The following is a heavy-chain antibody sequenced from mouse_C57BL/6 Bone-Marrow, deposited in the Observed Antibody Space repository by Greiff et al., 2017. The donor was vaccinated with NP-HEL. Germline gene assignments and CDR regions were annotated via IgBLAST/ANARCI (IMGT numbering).Heavy chain of an antibody. J-gene: IGHJ4*01. CDR1: GYTFTNYG. D-gene: IGHD1-1*01. V-gene: IGHV9-3-1*01. CDR3: ARGGLFITTVVDPYYYAMDY. CDR2: INTYTGEP. Sequence: QIQLVQSGPELKKPGETVKISCKASGYTFTNYGMNWVKQAPGKGLKWMGWINTYTGEPTYADDFKGRFAFSLETSASTAYLQINNLKNEDTATYFGARGGLFITTVVDPYYYAMDYWGQGTSVTVSS.